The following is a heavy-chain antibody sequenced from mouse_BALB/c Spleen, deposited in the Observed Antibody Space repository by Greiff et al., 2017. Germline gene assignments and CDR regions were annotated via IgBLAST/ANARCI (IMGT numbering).Heavy chain of an antibody. CDR2: ISNLAYSI. V-gene: IGHV5-15*02. J-gene: IGHJ4*01. CDR1: GFTFSDYG. Sequence: EVQVVESGGGLVQPGGSRKLSCAASGFTFSDYGMAWVRQAPGKGPEWVAFISNLAYSIYYADTVTGRFTISRENAKNTLYLEMSSLRSEDTAMYYCARGTATDYYAMDYWGQGTSVTVSS. CDR3: ARGTATDYYAMDY. D-gene: IGHD1-2*01.